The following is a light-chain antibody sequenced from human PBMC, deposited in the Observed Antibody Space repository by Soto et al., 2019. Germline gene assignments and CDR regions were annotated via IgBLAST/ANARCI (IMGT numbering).Light chain of an antibody. CDR2: GAS. V-gene: IGKV3-20*01. CDR3: EQYGFSAPIN. Sequence: EIVLSQSPGTLSLSPGERATLSCRASQSVSSSYLAWYQQKPGQAPRLLIYGASRRATGIPDRFSGSGSGTDFTLTISRLETEEVAVDYCEQYGFSAPINFAQGTRLEIK. J-gene: IGKJ5*01. CDR1: QSVSSSY.